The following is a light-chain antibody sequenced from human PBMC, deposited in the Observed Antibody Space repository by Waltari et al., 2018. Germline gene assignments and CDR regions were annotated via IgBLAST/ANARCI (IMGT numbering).Light chain of an antibody. J-gene: IGLJ1*01. V-gene: IGLV2-23*01. CDR1: SSDVGSYNL. CDR3: CSYAGSSTLEV. Sequence: QSALTQPASVSGSPGQSLTISCTGTSSDVGSYNLVSWYQQHPGKAPKLMIYEGSKRPSGVSNRFSGSKSGNTASLTISGLQAEDEADYYCCSYAGSSTLEVFGTGTKVTVL. CDR2: EGS.